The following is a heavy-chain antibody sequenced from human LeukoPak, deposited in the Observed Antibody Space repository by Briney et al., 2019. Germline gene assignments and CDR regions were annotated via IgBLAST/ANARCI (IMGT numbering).Heavy chain of an antibody. J-gene: IGHJ6*02. V-gene: IGHV3-23*01. CDR3: ARYCVTTSRQVDNSYYGMDV. CDR1: GFTFSSYA. Sequence: GGSLRLSCAASGFTFSSYAMGWVRQAPGKGLELVSAISDSTYYADSVKGRFTIFRDNSKNTLYLLMNNRREEDTAVYLCARYCVTTSRQVDNSYYGMDVWGQGTTVTVSS. CDR2: ISDST. D-gene: IGHD4-11*01.